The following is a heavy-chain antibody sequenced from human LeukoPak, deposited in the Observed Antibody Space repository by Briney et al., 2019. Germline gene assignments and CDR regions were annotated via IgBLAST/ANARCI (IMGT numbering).Heavy chain of an antibody. D-gene: IGHD3-16*02. CDR2: ISAYNGNT. CDR1: GYTFTSYG. V-gene: IGHV1-18*01. Sequence: ASVEVSCKASGYTFTSYGISWVRQAPGQGLEWMGWISAYNGNTNYAQKLQGRVTMTTDTSTSTAYMELRSLRSDDTAVYYCARDSYRLRLGELSSDYWGQGTLVTVSS. CDR3: ARDSYRLRLGELSSDY. J-gene: IGHJ4*02.